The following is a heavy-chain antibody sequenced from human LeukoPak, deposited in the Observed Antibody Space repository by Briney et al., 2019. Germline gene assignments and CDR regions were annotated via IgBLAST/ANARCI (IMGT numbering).Heavy chain of an antibody. CDR2: ISYDGSNK. CDR3: AREDTAMNAFDT. Sequence: GGSLRLSCAASGFTFSSYAMHWVRQAPGKGLEWVAVISYDGSNKYYADSVKGRFTISRDNSKNSLYLQMNSLRAEDTAVYYCAREDTAMNAFDTWGQGTMVTVSS. CDR1: GFTFSSYA. V-gene: IGHV3-30-3*01. J-gene: IGHJ3*02. D-gene: IGHD5-18*01.